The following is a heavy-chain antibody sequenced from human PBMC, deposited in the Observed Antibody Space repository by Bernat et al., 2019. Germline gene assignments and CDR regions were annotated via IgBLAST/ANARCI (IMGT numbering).Heavy chain of an antibody. CDR2: IIPILGIA. V-gene: IGHV1-69*02. Sequence: QVQLVQSGAEVKKPGSSVKVSCKASGGTFSSYTISWVRQAPGQGLEWMGRIIPILGIANYAQKFQGRVTITADKSTSTAYKELSSLRSEDTAVYYCAGTDCSGGSCYDPLDYWGQGTLVTVSS. CDR1: GGTFSSYT. D-gene: IGHD2-15*01. J-gene: IGHJ4*02. CDR3: AGTDCSGGSCYDPLDY.